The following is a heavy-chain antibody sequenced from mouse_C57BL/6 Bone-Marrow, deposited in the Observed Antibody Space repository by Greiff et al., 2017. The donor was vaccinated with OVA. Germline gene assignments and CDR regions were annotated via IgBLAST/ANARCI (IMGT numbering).Heavy chain of an antibody. D-gene: IGHD2-3*01. CDR1: GYTFTGYW. J-gene: IGHJ1*03. Sequence: LVESGAELMKPGASVKLSCKATGYTFTGYWIEWVKQRPGHGLEWIGEILPGSGSTNYNEKFKGKATFTADTSSNTAYMQLSSLTTEDSAIYYCASGIYDGYYWYFDVWGTGTTVTVSS. CDR2: ILPGSGST. CDR3: ASGIYDGYYWYFDV. V-gene: IGHV1-9*01.